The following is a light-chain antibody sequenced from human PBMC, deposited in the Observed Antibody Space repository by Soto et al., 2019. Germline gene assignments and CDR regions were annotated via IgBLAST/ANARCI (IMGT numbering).Light chain of an antibody. V-gene: IGKV3-20*01. Sequence: EIVLTQSPGTLSLSPGERATLSCRASQSVSSSYLAWYQQKPGQAPRLLMYGASSRATGIPDRFSGSGSGTDFTLTISRLEPEDCAVYYCQQYGNSVTFGGGTKVEIK. CDR3: QQYGNSVT. CDR2: GAS. J-gene: IGKJ4*01. CDR1: QSVSSSY.